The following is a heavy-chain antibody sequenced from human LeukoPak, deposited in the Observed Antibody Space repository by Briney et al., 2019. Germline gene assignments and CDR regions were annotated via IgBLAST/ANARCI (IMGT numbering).Heavy chain of an antibody. V-gene: IGHV1-3*01. CDR2: INAGNGNT. Sequence: GASVKVSCKASGGTFSSYAISWVRQAPGQRLEWMGGINAGNGNTKYSQKFQGRVTITRDTSASTAYMELSSLRSEDTAVYYCARLEFPDILPRDAFDIWGQGTIVTVSS. CDR3: ARLEFPDILPRDAFDI. CDR1: GGTFSSYA. J-gene: IGHJ3*02. D-gene: IGHD2-21*01.